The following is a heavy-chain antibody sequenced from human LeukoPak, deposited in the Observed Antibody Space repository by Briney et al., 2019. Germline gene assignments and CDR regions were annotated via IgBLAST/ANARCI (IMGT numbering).Heavy chain of an antibody. V-gene: IGHV3-7*03. J-gene: IGHJ4*02. D-gene: IGHD2-2*01. CDR1: GFTCSSYW. CDR2: IKEDGSGK. CDR3: AGSTSWHYFDY. Sequence: GGSLRLSCAASGFTCSSYWMNWVRQAPGKGLEWVANIKEDGSGKYFVDSVKGRFTVSRDNAKNSLYLQMNSLRAEDTAVYYCAGSTSWHYFDYWGQGTLVTVSS.